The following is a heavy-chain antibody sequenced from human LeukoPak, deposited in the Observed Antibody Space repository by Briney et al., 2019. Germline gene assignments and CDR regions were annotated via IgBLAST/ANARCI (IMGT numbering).Heavy chain of an antibody. CDR2: ISSSSSYI. V-gene: IGHV3-21*01. D-gene: IGHD1-26*01. CDR1: GFTFSSYS. CDR3: AKDPVATHRLSGSYYFDY. J-gene: IGHJ4*02. Sequence: GGSLRLSCAASGFTFSSYSMNWVRQAPGKGLEWVSSISSSSSYIYYADSVKGRFTISRDNAKNSLYLQMNSLRAEDTAVYYCAKDPVATHRLSGSYYFDYWGQRTLVTVSS.